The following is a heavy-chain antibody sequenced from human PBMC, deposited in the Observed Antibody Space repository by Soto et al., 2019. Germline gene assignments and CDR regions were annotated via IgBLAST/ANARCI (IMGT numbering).Heavy chain of an antibody. CDR1: GGSISSYY. D-gene: IGHD3-10*01. J-gene: IGHJ3*02. CDR2: IYYSGST. V-gene: IGHV4-59*01. CDR3: ARGKRAGFGELFHWGAFDI. Sequence: SETLSLTCTVSGGSISSYYWSWIRQPPGKGLEWIGYIYYSGSTNYNPSLKSRVTISVDTSKNQFSLKLSSVTAADTAVYYCARGKRAGFGELFHWGAFDIWGQGTMVTV.